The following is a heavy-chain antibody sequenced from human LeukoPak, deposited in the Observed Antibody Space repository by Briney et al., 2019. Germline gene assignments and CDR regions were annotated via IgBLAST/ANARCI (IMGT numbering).Heavy chain of an antibody. J-gene: IGHJ5*02. V-gene: IGHV4-4*02. CDR3: ARASCGGGTCYDSRGWFDP. CDR2: IYHSGST. D-gene: IGHD2-15*01. Sequence: PSETLSLTCAVSGGSISSSNWWSWVRQPPGKGLEWIGEIYHSGSTNYNPSLKSRVTISVDKSKNQFSLKLRSVTAADTAVYYCARASCGGGTCYDSRGWFDPWGQGTLVTVSS. CDR1: GGSISSSNW.